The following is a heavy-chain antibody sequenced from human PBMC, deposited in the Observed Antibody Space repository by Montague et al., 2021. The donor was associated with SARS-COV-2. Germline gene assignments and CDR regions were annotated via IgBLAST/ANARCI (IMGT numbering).Heavy chain of an antibody. V-gene: IGHV6-1*01. CDR2: TYYRSKWYN. CDR1: GDSVASNSAA. D-gene: IGHD1-26*01. J-gene: IGHJ6*02. Sequence: CAISGDSVASNSAAWIWIRQSPSRGLEWLARTYYRSKWYNEYAVXVKSRINIIPDTSKNHLSLQVNSVTPEDTAVYYCAREGEWELQGPRHSSFYFAMDGWGQGTSVTVSS. CDR3: AREGEWELQGPRHSSFYFAMDG.